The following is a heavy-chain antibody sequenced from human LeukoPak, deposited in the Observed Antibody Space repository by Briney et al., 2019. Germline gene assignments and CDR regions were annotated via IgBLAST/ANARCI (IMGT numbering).Heavy chain of an antibody. J-gene: IGHJ3*02. CDR1: GGSISSGGYY. D-gene: IGHD3-22*01. V-gene: IGHV4-31*03. CDR3: ARSGYSQAFDI. CDR2: IYYSGST. Sequence: PSETLSLICTVSGGSISSGGYYWSWIRQHPGKGLEWIGYIYYSGSTYYNPSLKSRVTISVDTSKNQFSLKLSSVTAADTAVYYRARSGYSQAFDIWGQGTMVTVSS.